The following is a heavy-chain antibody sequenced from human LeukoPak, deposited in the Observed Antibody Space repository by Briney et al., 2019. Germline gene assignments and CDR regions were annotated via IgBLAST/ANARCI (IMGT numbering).Heavy chain of an antibody. CDR3: ARHLTQWLRESALYYGMDV. CDR2: IYPGDSDT. Sequence: GESLKISCKGSGYSFTSYWIGWVRRMPGKGLEWMGIIYPGDSDTRYSPSFQGQVTISADKSISTAYLQWSSLKASDTAMYYCARHLTQWLRESALYYGMDVWGQGTTVTVSS. V-gene: IGHV5-51*01. CDR1: GYSFTSYW. J-gene: IGHJ6*02. D-gene: IGHD5-12*01.